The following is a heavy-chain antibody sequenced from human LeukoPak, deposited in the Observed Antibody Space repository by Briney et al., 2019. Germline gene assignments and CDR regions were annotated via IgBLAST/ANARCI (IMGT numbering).Heavy chain of an antibody. J-gene: IGHJ4*02. D-gene: IGHD5-12*01. Sequence: GESLKISCKGSGYSFTSYWIGWVRQMPGKGLEWMGIIYPGDSDTRYSPSFQGQVTISADKSISTAYLQWSSLKASDTAMYYCRVATIRFAAHENDYWGQGTLVIVSS. V-gene: IGHV5-51*01. CDR1: GYSFTSYW. CDR2: IYPGDSDT. CDR3: RVATIRFAAHENDY.